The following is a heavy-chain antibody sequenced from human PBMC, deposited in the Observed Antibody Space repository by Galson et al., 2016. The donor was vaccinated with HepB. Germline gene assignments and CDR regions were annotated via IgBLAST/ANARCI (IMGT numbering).Heavy chain of an antibody. J-gene: IGHJ3*01. CDR1: GFTFSTYE. D-gene: IGHD3-10*01. V-gene: IGHV3-48*03. CDR2: ISTTGGTR. Sequence: SLRLSCAASGFTFSTYEMNWVRHAPGKGLQWVSYISTTGGTRYYADSVKGRFTISRDNAKESLYLQMNSLRSDDTGVYYCARGFRAFNLWGRGTMVTVSS. CDR3: ARGFRAFNL.